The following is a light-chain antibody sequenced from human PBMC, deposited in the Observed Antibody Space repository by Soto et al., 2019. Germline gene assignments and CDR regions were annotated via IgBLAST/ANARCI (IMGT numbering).Light chain of an antibody. CDR3: WSYAGSGTFGV. CDR1: SSDVGSYNL. V-gene: IGLV2-23*03. J-gene: IGLJ3*02. Sequence: QSALIQPASVSGSPGQSITISCTGTSSDVGSYNLVSWYQQHPGKAPKLMIYEGSKRPSRVSNRFSGSKSGNTASLSISGLQAEDEADYYCWSYAGSGTFGVLGGGTKLTVL. CDR2: EGS.